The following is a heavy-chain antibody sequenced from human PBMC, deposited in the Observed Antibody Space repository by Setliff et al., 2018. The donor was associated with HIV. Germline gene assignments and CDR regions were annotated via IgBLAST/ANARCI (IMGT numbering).Heavy chain of an antibody. CDR2: IYHSGST. CDR1: SGSFSTDNW. D-gene: IGHD2-15*01. V-gene: IGHV4-4*02. Sequence: SETLSLTCTVSSGSFSTDNWWHWIRQSPGKGLEWIVEIYHSGSTNYNPSLKSRLTMPVDQSKNQFSLHLNSVSAADTAVYYCVRDKGAATFMGFDYWGLGTLVTVSS. CDR3: VRDKGAATFMGFDY. J-gene: IGHJ4*02.